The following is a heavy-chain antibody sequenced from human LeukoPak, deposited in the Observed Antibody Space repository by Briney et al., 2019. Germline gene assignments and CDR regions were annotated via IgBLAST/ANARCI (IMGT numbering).Heavy chain of an antibody. V-gene: IGHV1-69*13. CDR2: IIPIFGTA. J-gene: IGHJ5*02. CDR3: ARGYSSGYRWPNWFDP. Sequence: SVKVSCKASGGTFSSYAISWVRQAPGQGLEWMGGIIPIFGTANYAQKFQGRVTITADESTSTAYMELSSLRSEDTAVYYCARGYSSGYRWPNWFDPWGQGTLVTVSS. CDR1: GGTFSSYA. D-gene: IGHD6-19*01.